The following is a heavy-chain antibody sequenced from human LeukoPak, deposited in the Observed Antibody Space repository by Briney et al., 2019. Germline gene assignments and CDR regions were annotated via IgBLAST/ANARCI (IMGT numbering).Heavy chain of an antibody. J-gene: IGHJ4*02. CDR1: GGSISSYY. CDR3: ARRSGYSLDFDY. CDR2: IYYSGST. V-gene: IGHV4-59*08. D-gene: IGHD5-18*01. Sequence: SETLSLTCTVSGGSISSYYWSWIRQPPGKGLEWIGYIYYSGSTDYNPSLKSRVTISVDTSKNQFSLKLSSVTAADTAVYYCARRSGYSLDFDYWGQGTLVTVSS.